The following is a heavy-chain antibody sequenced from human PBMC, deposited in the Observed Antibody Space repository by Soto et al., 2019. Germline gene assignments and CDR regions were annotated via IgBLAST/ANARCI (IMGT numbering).Heavy chain of an antibody. CDR1: GFTFSSYG. V-gene: IGHV3-30*18. CDR3: AKSYSSGWYRHYDY. J-gene: IGHJ4*02. Sequence: GGSLRLSCAASGFTFSSYGMHWVRQAPGKGLEWVAVISYDGSNKYYADSVKGRFTIPRDNSKNTLYLQMNSLRAEDTAVYYCAKSYSSGWYRHYDYWGQGTLVTVSS. D-gene: IGHD6-19*01. CDR2: ISYDGSNK.